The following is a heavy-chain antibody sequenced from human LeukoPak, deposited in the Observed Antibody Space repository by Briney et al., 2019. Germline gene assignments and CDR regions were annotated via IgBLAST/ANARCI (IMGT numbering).Heavy chain of an antibody. V-gene: IGHV3-15*01. CDR2: IKSKTDGGTT. J-gene: IGHJ4*02. Sequence: GGSLRLSCAASGFTFTNAWMSWVRQAPGKGLEWVGRIKSKTDGGTTDYAAPVKGRFTISRDDSKNTLYLQMNSLKTEDTAVYYCTTEESSGSLGYWGQGTLVTVSS. CDR1: GFTFTNAW. CDR3: TTEESSGSLGY. D-gene: IGHD3-10*01.